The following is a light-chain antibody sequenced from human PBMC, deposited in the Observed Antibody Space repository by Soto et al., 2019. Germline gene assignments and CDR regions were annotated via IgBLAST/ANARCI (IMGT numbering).Light chain of an antibody. V-gene: IGLV2-14*01. CDR3: NSYTSSNTWV. CDR2: EVS. CDR1: NGDIGTYDY. Sequence: QSALTQPASVSGSPGQSITISCTGTNGDIGTYDYVSWYQQHPGKAPKLIISEVSHRPSGVSDRFSGSKFGNTASLTVSGLQADDEADYYCNSYTSSNTWVFGGGTKLTVL. J-gene: IGLJ3*02.